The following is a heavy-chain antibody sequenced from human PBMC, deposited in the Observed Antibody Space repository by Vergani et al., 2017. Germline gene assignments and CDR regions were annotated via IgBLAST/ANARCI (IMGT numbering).Heavy chain of an antibody. D-gene: IGHD6-19*01. CDR3: GRSYPTTYSSGRRNPPFDY. CDR2: IYTSGST. J-gene: IGHJ4*02. Sequence: QVQLQESGPGLVKPSQTLSLTCTVSGGSISSGSYYWSWIRQPAGKGLEWIGRIYTSGSTNYNPSLKSRVTMSVDTSKNQFSLKLSSVTAADTAVYYCGRSYPTTYSSGRRNPPFDYWGQGTLVTVSS. CDR1: GGSISSGSYY. V-gene: IGHV4-61*02.